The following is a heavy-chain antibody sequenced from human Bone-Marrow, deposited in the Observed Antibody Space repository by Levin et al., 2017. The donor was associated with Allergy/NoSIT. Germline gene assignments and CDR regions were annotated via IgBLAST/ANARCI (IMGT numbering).Heavy chain of an antibody. Sequence: GGSLRLSCVASGFSFSRYDMNWVRQVPGKGLEWVSFISSSSSYIYYADSVKGRFTISRDNAKNSLYVQMNSLRAEDTAVFYCARDTAVVGTTQGGPEYWGRGTLVTVSS. CDR1: GFSFSRYD. J-gene: IGHJ4*02. CDR2: ISSSSSYI. V-gene: IGHV3-21*01. CDR3: ARDTAVVGTTQGGPEY. D-gene: IGHD2-15*01.